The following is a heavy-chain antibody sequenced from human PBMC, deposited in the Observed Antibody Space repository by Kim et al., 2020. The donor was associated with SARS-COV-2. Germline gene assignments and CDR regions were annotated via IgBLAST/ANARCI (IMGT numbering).Heavy chain of an antibody. CDR2: IWYDGSNK. Sequence: GGSLRLSCAASGFTFSSYGMHWVRQAPGKGLEWVAVIWYDGSNKYYADSVKGRFTISRDNSKNTLYLQMNSLRAEDTAVYYCARDPSDTVTTNNYYWYYYGMDVWGQGTTVTVSS. CDR3: ARDPSDTVTTNNYYWYYYGMDV. D-gene: IGHD4-17*01. J-gene: IGHJ6*02. CDR1: GFTFSSYG. V-gene: IGHV3-33*01.